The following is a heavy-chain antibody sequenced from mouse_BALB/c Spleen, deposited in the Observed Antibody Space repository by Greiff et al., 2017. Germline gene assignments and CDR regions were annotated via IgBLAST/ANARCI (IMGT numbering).Heavy chain of an antibody. CDR1: GFTFSSYA. CDR3: ARGSYRSYAVDY. CDR2: ISSGGST. D-gene: IGHD2-14*01. J-gene: IGHJ4*01. V-gene: IGHV5-6-5*01. Sequence: EVKLVESGGGLVKPGGSLKLSCAASGFTFSSYAMSWVRQTPEKRLEWVASISSGGSTYYPDSVKGRFTISRDNARNILYLQMSSLRSEDTAMYYCARGSYRSYAVDYWGQGTSVTVSS.